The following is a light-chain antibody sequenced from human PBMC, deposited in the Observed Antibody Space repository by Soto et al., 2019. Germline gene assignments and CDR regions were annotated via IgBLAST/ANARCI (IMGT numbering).Light chain of an antibody. CDR3: QQYNNWPPFMYT. CDR1: QGFFTN. CDR2: DAS. Sequence: VVMTQPPPTLSGSVWETVSMYWWATQGFFTNLAWYQQKPGQPPRLLIYDASTRATGIPARFSGSGSGTEFTLTISSLQSEDFAVYYCQQYNNWPPFMYTFGPGTKVDI. V-gene: IGKV3-15*01. J-gene: IGKJ2*01.